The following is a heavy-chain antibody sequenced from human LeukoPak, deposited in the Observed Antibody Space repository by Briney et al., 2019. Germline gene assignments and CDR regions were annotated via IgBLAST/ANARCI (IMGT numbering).Heavy chain of an antibody. J-gene: IGHJ5*02. V-gene: IGHV3-30-3*01. CDR1: GFTFSNYA. Sequence: GRCLRLSCAASGFTFSNYAMHWGRQAPGKGLEWVAVISYDGSNKYYADSVKGRFTISRDNSKDTLYLQMNSLRVEDTAMYYCARSRYCSGGSCYFGSWFDPWGQRAQVTVSS. D-gene: IGHD2-15*01. CDR3: ARSRYCSGGSCYFGSWFDP. CDR2: ISYDGSNK.